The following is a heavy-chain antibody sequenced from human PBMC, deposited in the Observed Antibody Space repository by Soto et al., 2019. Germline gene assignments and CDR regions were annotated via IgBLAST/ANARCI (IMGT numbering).Heavy chain of an antibody. D-gene: IGHD1-1*01. V-gene: IGHV4-34*01. CDR1: GGSFSGYY. J-gene: IGHJ5*02. CDR2: INHSGST. Sequence: SETLSLTCAVYGGSFSGYYWSWIRQPPGKGLEWIGEINHSGSTNYNPSLKSRVTISVDTSKNQFSLKLSSVTAADTAVYYCARANESNWFDPWGQGTLVTAPQ. CDR3: ARANESNWFDP.